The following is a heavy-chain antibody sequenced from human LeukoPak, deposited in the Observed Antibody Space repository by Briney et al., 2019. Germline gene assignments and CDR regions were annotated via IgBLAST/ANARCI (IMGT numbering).Heavy chain of an antibody. Sequence: SENLSRNCTVSGGSISSYYWSWIRQPPGKGLEWIGYIYYSGSTNYNHSLKARFTISLDTSKNQFSLKLSSVTSADTAVYYCASSNGSGYYYYYYMYVWGKGTTVTVSS. D-gene: IGHD3-10*01. V-gene: IGHV4-59*01. CDR3: ASSNGSGYYYYYYMYV. CDR2: IYYSGST. CDR1: GGSISSYY. J-gene: IGHJ6*03.